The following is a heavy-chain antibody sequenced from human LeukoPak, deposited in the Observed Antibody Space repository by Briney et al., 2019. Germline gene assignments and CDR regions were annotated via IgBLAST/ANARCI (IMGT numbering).Heavy chain of an antibody. CDR2: ISTYSGNT. V-gene: IGHV1-18*01. Sequence: ASVKDPCKPSVHTFTSYALSWVRQAPGQGLEWMGWISTYSGNTNYAQKLQGRITMTIETSTSTAYMELRSLRSDDTAVYYCARGGSRVVTYGNFDYWGQGTLVTVSS. J-gene: IGHJ4*02. CDR3: ARGGSRVVTYGNFDY. D-gene: IGHD2-21*02. CDR1: VHTFTSYA.